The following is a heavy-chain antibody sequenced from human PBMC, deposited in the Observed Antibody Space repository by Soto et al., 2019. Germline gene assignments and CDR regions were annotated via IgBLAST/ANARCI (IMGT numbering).Heavy chain of an antibody. J-gene: IGHJ4*02. Sequence: SETLSLTCTVSGGSISSGGYYWSWVRQHPGKGLEWIGYIYYTGSTYNNPSLTSRVTISVDTSKNQFSLKLSSVAAADTAVYYCASLSAGYYYDSSEYYFDYWGQGTLVTVSS. D-gene: IGHD3-22*01. CDR1: GGSISSGGYY. CDR2: IYYTGST. V-gene: IGHV4-31*03. CDR3: ASLSAGYYYDSSEYYFDY.